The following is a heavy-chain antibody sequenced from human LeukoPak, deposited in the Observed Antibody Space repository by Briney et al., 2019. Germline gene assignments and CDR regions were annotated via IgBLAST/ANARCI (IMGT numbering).Heavy chain of an antibody. J-gene: IGHJ4*02. CDR3: ARARDVDTAMVTGFDY. CDR1: GYTFTSYY. Sequence: ASVKVSCKASGYTFTSYYMHWVRQAPGQGLEWMGIINPSGGSTSYAQKFQGRVTMTRDTSTGTVYMELSSLRSEDTAVYYCARARDVDTAMVTGFDYWGQGTLVTVSS. D-gene: IGHD5-18*01. CDR2: INPSGGST. V-gene: IGHV1-46*01.